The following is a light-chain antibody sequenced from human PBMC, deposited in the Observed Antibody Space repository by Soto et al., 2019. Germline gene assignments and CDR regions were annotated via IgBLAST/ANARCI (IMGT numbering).Light chain of an antibody. V-gene: IGKV1-12*01. Sequence: DIHMTHAPSSVSASLGDIVTITVRASQGISSWLAWYQQKPGKAPKLLIYAASSLQSGVPSRFSGSGSGTDFTLTISSLQPEDFATYYCQPSYSTPPVTFGQGTKVDI. J-gene: IGKJ1*01. CDR3: QPSYSTPPVT. CDR1: QGISSW. CDR2: AAS.